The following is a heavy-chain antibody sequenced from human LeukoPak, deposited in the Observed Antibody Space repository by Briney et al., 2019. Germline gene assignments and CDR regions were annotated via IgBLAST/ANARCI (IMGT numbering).Heavy chain of an antibody. CDR1: GYTFTSYG. J-gene: IGHJ4*02. V-gene: IGHV1-18*01. CDR2: ISAYNGNT. CDR3: ARGIPFYDFWSGYYT. Sequence: ASVKVSCKASGYTFTSYGISWVRQAPGQGLEWMGWISAYNGNTNYAQKLQGRVTMTTDTSTSTAYMELRSLRSDDTAVYYCARGIPFYDFWSGYYTWGQGTLVTVSS. D-gene: IGHD3-3*01.